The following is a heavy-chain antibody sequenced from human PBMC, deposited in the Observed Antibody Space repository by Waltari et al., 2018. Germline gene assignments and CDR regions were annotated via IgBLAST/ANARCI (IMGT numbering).Heavy chain of an antibody. CDR2: IYYHSGT. D-gene: IGHD4-17*01. CDR3: ARGDYGGRQLFDY. V-gene: IGHV4-59*11. J-gene: IGHJ4*02. CDR1: GCSISSHD. Sequence: QVQLQDAGPGLVKPSETLSLTCTVSGCSISSHDWSWIRQPLGKGLEWVGHIYYHSGTNYNPSLKSRVTISVDTSKNQFSLKLSSVTAADTAVYYCARGDYGGRQLFDYWGQGTLVTVSS.